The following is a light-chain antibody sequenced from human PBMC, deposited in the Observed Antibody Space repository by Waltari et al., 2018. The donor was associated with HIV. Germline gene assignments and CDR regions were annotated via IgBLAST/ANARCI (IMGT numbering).Light chain of an antibody. CDR1: QGISNY. J-gene: IGKJ3*01. CDR2: SAS. Sequence: LSASVGDRVIISCQASQGISNYLAWYQQKPGRPPKLLIYSASTLQTGVPSRFSGSGSETAFALTISGLQTEDFATYYCQQLHVSPFSFGPGTTVD. CDR3: QQLHVSPFS. V-gene: IGKV1-9*01.